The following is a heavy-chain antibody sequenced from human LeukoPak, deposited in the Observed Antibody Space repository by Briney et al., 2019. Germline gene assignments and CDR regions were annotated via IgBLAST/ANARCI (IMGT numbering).Heavy chain of an antibody. Sequence: GGSLRLSCAASGFTFSSYSMNWVRQAPGKGLEWVSYISSSSSTIYYADSVKGRFTISRDNAKNSLYLQMNSLRAEDTAVYYCARDQRGVYSKGYGRAFDVWGQGTMVTVSS. D-gene: IGHD3-10*01. V-gene: IGHV3-48*01. CDR1: GFTFSSYS. CDR2: ISSSSSTI. CDR3: ARDQRGVYSKGYGRAFDV. J-gene: IGHJ3*01.